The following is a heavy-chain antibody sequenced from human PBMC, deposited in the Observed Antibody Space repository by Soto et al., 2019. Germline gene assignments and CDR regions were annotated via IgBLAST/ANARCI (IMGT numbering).Heavy chain of an antibody. CDR1: GDSVSSNSAG. J-gene: IGHJ6*02. V-gene: IGHV6-1*01. CDR3: ARVSGTYYDILTGYYNHYYYGMDV. D-gene: IGHD3-9*01. CDR2: TYYRSKWYN. Sequence: SQTLSLTCAISGDSVSSNSAGLNWIRQSPSRGLEWLGRTYYRSKWYNDYAVSVKSRITINPDTSKNQFSLQLNSVTPEDTAVYYCARVSGTYYDILTGYYNHYYYGMDVWGQGTTVTVSS.